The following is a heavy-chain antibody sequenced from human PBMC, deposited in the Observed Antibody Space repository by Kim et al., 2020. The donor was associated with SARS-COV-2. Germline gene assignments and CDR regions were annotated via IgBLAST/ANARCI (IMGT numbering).Heavy chain of an antibody. CDR3: AKAGEETVVPAASYYFDY. J-gene: IGHJ4*02. Sequence: GGSLRLSCAASGFTFSSYAMSWVRQAPGKGLEWVSAISGSGGSTYYADSVKGRFTISRDNSKNTLYLQMNSLRAEDTAVYYCAKAGEETVVPAASYYFDYWGQGTLVTVSS. V-gene: IGHV3-23*01. CDR2: ISGSGGST. D-gene: IGHD2-2*01. CDR1: GFTFSSYA.